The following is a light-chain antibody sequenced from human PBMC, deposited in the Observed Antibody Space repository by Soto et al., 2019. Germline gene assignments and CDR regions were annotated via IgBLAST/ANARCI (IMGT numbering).Light chain of an antibody. CDR1: SSNLGAGYA. CDR2: GNR. CDR3: QAYDYSLTASV. V-gene: IGLV1-40*01. J-gene: IGLJ3*02. Sequence: QSVLTQPPSVSGAPGQRVTLSCTGNSSNLGAGYAVHWYQQLPGAAPKLVIFGNRNRPSGVPERFSGSKSGTSASLAITGLQAEDEAHYYCQAYDYSLTASVFGGGTKLTVL.